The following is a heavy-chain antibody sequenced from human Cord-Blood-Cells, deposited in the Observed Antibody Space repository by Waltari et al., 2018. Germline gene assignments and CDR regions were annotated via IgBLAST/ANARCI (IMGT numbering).Heavy chain of an antibody. J-gene: IGHJ4*02. Sequence: QVQLVQSGAEVKKPGASVKVSCKASGYTFTGYYMHCVRQAPGQGLEWMGWINPNSGGTNYAQKFQGWVTMTRDTSISTAYMELSRLRSDDTAVYYCARSPLRFLEWLPYYFDYWGQGTLVTVSS. CDR3: ARSPLRFLEWLPYYFDY. V-gene: IGHV1-2*04. CDR2: INPNSGGT. D-gene: IGHD3-3*01. CDR1: GYTFTGYY.